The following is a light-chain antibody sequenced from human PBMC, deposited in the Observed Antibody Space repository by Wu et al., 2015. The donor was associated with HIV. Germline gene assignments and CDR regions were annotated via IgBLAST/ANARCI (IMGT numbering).Light chain of an antibody. J-gene: IGKJ4*01. Sequence: EIVMTQSPATLSVSPGERATLSCRASQSISSKFAWYQQKPGQAPRLLIYDASTRATGIPARFSGSGSGTEFTLAINNMQSEDCAVYFCQQYYDWPPVTFGGGTKVEIK. CDR1: QSISSK. CDR3: QQYYDWPPVT. V-gene: IGKV3-15*01. CDR2: DAS.